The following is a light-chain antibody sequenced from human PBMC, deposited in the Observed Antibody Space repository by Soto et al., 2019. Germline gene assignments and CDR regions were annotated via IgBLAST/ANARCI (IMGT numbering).Light chain of an antibody. CDR2: GAS. J-gene: IGKJ5*01. CDR3: QQANSFPVT. V-gene: IGKV1-12*01. CDR1: QDISSW. Sequence: DIQMTQSPSFVSASLGDSVTITCRASQDISSWVAWYQQRPGRAPTLLIYGASTLQSGVPSRFSGSEFGTEFTLTISNLLPEDVGTYYCQQANSFPVTFGQGTRLDIK.